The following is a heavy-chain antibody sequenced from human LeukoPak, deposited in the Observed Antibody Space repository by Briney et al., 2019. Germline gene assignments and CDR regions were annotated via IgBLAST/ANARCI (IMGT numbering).Heavy chain of an antibody. CDR1: GGSISSGDYY. Sequence: SETLSLTCTVSGGSISSGDYYWSWIRQPPGKGLEWIGNIYYSGSTYYNPSLKSRVTISVDTSKNQFSLKLSSVTAADTAVYYCAREGYSYGTNDYWGQGTLVTVSS. D-gene: IGHD5-18*01. CDR2: IYYSGST. J-gene: IGHJ4*02. V-gene: IGHV4-30-4*08. CDR3: AREGYSYGTNDY.